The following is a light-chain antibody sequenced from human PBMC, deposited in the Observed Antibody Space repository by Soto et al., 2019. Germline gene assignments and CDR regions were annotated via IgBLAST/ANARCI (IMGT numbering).Light chain of an antibody. J-gene: IGKJ4*01. CDR2: GAS. CDR1: QSVSSNY. CDR3: QQYGSPLT. Sequence: EIVLTQSPGTVSLSPGERATLSCRASQSVSSNYLAWYQQKPGQAPRLLIYGASSRATGIPDRFSGSGSGTDFTLTITKLEPEDFAVYYWQQYGSPLTFGGGTKGEIK. V-gene: IGKV3-20*01.